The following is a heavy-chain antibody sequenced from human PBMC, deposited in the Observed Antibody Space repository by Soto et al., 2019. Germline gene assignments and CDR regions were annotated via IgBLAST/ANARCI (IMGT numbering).Heavy chain of an antibody. D-gene: IGHD2-15*01. CDR3: SIVTAYGMDV. V-gene: IGHV1-69*01. Sequence: QVQLEQSGAEVKKPGPSLKVSCKATGGTFNKYAISWVRQAPGQGLEWMAGIIPVYGTPNYAQRFQDRVTIIADESMTTAYMGVNSLTYEDTAIYYCSIVTAYGMDVWGPGTTVSVSS. CDR1: GGTFNKYA. CDR2: IIPVYGTP. J-gene: IGHJ6*02.